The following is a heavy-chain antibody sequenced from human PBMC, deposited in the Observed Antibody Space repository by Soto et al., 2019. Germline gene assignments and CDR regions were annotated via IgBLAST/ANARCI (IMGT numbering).Heavy chain of an antibody. J-gene: IGHJ6*02. V-gene: IGHV3-30*18. CDR2: ISYDGSNK. Sequence: PGGSLRLSCAASGFTFSSYGMHWVRQAPGKGLEWVAVISYDGSNKYYADSVKGRFTISRDNSKNTLYLQMNSLRAEDTAVYYCAKVLLGDYVMNYYYGMDVWGQGTTVTVSS. D-gene: IGHD4-17*01. CDR3: AKVLLGDYVMNYYYGMDV. CDR1: GFTFSSYG.